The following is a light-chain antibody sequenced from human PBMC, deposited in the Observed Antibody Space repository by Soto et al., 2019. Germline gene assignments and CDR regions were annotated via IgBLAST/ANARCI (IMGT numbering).Light chain of an antibody. J-gene: IGKJ1*01. CDR1: QSVSDND. CDR3: QHYSSSRT. Sequence: EIALTQSPGTLSLSPGERATLSWGASQSVSDNDLAWYQHKPCQAPTLRMYDASSRATSIPNRCISRGSGTDFTLTIRMVDHEYSAVYYCQHYSSSRTFGQGTKVDIK. CDR2: DAS. V-gene: IGKV3-20*01.